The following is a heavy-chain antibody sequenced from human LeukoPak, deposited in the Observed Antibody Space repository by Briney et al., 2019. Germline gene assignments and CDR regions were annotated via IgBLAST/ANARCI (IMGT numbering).Heavy chain of an antibody. D-gene: IGHD4/OR15-4a*01. J-gene: IGHJ4*02. V-gene: IGHV1-24*01. CDR1: GYTLTELS. Sequence: ASVKVSCKVSGYTLTELSMHWVRQAPGKGLEWMGGFDPEDGETIYAQKFQGRVTMTEDTSTDTAYMELSSLRSEDTAVYYCATVPRDPVLSWYWGQGTLVTVSS. CDR2: FDPEDGET. CDR3: ATVPRDPVLSWY.